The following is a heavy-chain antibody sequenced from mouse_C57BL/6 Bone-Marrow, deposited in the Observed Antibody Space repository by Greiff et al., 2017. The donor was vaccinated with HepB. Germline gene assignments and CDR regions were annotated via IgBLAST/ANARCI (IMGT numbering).Heavy chain of an antibody. CDR1: GFNIKDYY. Sequence: VTLKVSGAELVRPGASVKLSCTASGFNIKDYYMHWVKQRPEQGLEWIGRIDPEDGDTEYAPKFQGKATMTADTSSNTAYLQLSSLTSEDTAVYYCTRDYGYSWFAYWGQGTLVTVSA. D-gene: IGHD2-2*01. CDR3: TRDYGYSWFAY. V-gene: IGHV14-1*01. J-gene: IGHJ3*01. CDR2: IDPEDGDT.